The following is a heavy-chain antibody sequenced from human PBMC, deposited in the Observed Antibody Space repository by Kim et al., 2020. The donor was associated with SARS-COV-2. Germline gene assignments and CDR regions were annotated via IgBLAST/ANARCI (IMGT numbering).Heavy chain of an antibody. V-gene: IGHV6-1*01. J-gene: IGHJ4*02. CDR2: TYYRSKWYN. CDR1: WDSVSSNSAA. D-gene: IGHD1-1*01. CDR3: ARDPVERAVRGYYFDY. Sequence: SQTLSLPCAISWDSVSSNSAAWNWIRPSPSRGLEWLGRTYYRSKWYNDYAVSVKSRITINPDTSKNQIPLQLNSVTPEDTAVYYCARDPVERAVRGYYFDYWGQGTRVTVSS.